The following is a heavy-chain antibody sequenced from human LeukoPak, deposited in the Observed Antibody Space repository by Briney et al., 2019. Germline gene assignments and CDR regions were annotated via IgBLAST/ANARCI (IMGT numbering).Heavy chain of an antibody. J-gene: IGHJ4*02. V-gene: IGHV1-2*02. CDR1: GYTFTGYY. D-gene: IGHD3-9*01. CDR3: ARDAPKHFDWHCLDY. Sequence: ASVKVSCKASGYTFTGYYMHWLRQAPGQGLAWMGWINPNSGGTNYAQKFQGRVTMTRDTSISTAYMELSRLRSDDTAVYYCARDAPKHFDWHCLDYWGQGTLVTVSS. CDR2: INPNSGGT.